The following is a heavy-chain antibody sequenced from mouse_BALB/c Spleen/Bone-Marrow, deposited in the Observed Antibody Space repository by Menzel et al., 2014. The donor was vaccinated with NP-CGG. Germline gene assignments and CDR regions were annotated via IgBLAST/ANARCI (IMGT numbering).Heavy chain of an antibody. Sequence: DVMLVESGGGLVKPGGSLKLSCAASGFAFSSYDMSWVRQTPEKRLEWVAYISSGGGSTYYPDTVKGRFTISRDNVKNTLYLQMSSLKSEDTAMYYCARPLYYYGSSPFYAMDYWGQGTSVTVSS. CDR3: ARPLYYYGSSPFYAMDY. D-gene: IGHD1-1*01. CDR2: ISSGGGST. J-gene: IGHJ4*01. CDR1: GFAFSSYD. V-gene: IGHV5-12-1*01.